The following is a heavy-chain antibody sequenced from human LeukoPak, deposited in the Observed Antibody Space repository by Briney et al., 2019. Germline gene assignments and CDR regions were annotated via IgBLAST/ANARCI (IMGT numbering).Heavy chain of an antibody. CDR3: AKDYDILTGAPDFDY. Sequence: GGSLRLSCAASGFTVRSNYMSWVRQAPGKGLEWVSVIYSGGSTYCADSVKGRFTISRDNSKNTLYLQMNSLRAEDTAVYYCAKDYDILTGAPDFDYWGQGTLVTVSS. CDR2: IYSGGST. D-gene: IGHD3-9*01. CDR1: GFTVRSNY. J-gene: IGHJ4*02. V-gene: IGHV3-53*05.